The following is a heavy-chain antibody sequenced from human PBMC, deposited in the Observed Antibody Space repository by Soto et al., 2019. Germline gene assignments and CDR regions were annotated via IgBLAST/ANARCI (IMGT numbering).Heavy chain of an antibody. CDR1: GGSISSGGYY. Sequence: PSGTLSLTCTVSGGSISSGGYYWSWIRQHPGKGLEWIGYIYYSGSTYYNPSLKSRVTISVDTSKNQFSLKLSSVTAADTAVYYCAREIGHCSGGSCHDLNWFDPWGQGTLVTVSS. CDR2: IYYSGST. D-gene: IGHD2-15*01. J-gene: IGHJ5*02. CDR3: AREIGHCSGGSCHDLNWFDP. V-gene: IGHV4-31*03.